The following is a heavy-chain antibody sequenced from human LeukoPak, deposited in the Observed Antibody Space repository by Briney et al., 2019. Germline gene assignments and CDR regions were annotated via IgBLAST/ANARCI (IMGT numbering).Heavy chain of an antibody. CDR3: AKALRYDSSGFDY. Sequence: GGSLRLSCAASGFTFSSYAMSWVRQAPGKGLEWVSAISGSGGSTYYADSVKGGFTISRDNSKNTLYLQMNSLRAEDTAVYYCAKALRYDSSGFDYWGQGTLVTVSS. CDR2: ISGSGGST. V-gene: IGHV3-23*01. CDR1: GFTFSSYA. D-gene: IGHD3-22*01. J-gene: IGHJ4*02.